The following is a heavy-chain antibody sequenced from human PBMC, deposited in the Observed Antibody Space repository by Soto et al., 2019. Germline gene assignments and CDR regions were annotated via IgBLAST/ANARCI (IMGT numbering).Heavy chain of an antibody. J-gene: IGHJ3*02. CDR2: INHSGST. D-gene: IGHD3-9*01. CDR1: GGSFSGYY. Sequence: PSETLSLTCAVYGGSFSGYYWSWIRQPPGKGLEWIREINHSGSTNYNPSLKSRVTISVDTSKNQFSLKLSSVTAADTAVYYCARDIGILTGYSPDAFDIWGQGTMVTVSS. CDR3: ARDIGILTGYSPDAFDI. V-gene: IGHV4-34*01.